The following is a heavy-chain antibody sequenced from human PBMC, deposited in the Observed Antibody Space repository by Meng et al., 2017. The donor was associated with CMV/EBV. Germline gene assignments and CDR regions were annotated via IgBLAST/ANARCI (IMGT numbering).Heavy chain of an antibody. J-gene: IGHJ4*02. CDR3: RLGHYSQD. CDR1: GLTISNYW. V-gene: IGHV3-7*02. D-gene: IGHD4-17*01. CDR2: IKKDGSEK. Sequence: LVEVGVGLVQTGGSLRLYCAASGLTISNYWMSWVRQAPGKGLEWVANIKKDGSEKYYVDSVKGRFSISRDNADNSLYLQMNNLRAEDTAVYYCRLGHYSQDWGQGTLVTVSS.